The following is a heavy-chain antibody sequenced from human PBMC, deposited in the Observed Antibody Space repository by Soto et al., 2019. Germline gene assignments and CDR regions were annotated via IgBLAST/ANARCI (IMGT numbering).Heavy chain of an antibody. CDR3: ARDIQSVGPRANDAFDG. CDR2: LNPDTGNT. J-gene: IGHJ3*01. V-gene: IGHV1-3*01. Sequence: QVQLVQSGAELKKPVASVNISCTASGFTFSDNLINCVRQVPGQGLEWMGWLNPDTGNTRYSETFQRRVTISRHSSASIAYLELSGLENEDTALYFCARDIQSVGPRANDAFDGWGQGTMITVSS. CDR1: GFTFSDNL. D-gene: IGHD5-18*01.